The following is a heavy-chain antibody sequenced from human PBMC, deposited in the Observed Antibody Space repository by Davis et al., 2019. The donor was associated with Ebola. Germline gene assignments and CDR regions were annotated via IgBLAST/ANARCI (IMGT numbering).Heavy chain of an antibody. J-gene: IGHJ4*02. CDR3: AKDLFTMVRGASSDY. CDR1: GFTVSSNY. D-gene: IGHD3-10*01. V-gene: IGHV3-66*01. Sequence: GESLKISCAASGFTVSSNYMSWVRQAPGKGLEWVSVIYSGGSTYYADSVKGRFTISRDNSKNTLYLQMNSLRAEDTAVYYCAKDLFTMVRGASSDYWGQGTLVTVSS. CDR2: IYSGGST.